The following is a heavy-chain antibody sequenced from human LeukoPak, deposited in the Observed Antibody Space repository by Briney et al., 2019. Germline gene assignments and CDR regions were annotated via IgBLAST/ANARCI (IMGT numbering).Heavy chain of an antibody. CDR3: ARVSIFGVVSLYFDY. CDR2: ISSSGSTI. J-gene: IGHJ4*02. V-gene: IGHV3-11*04. Sequence: GRSLRLSCAASGFTFSDYYMSWIRQAPGKGLEWVSYISSSGSTIYYADSVKGRFTISRDNAKNSLYLQMNSLRAEDTAVYYCARVSIFGVVSLYFDYWGQGTLVTVSS. CDR1: GFTFSDYY. D-gene: IGHD3-3*01.